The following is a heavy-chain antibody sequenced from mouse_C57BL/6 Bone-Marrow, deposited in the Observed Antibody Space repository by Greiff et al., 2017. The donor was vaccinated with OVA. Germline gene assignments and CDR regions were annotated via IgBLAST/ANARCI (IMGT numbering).Heavy chain of an antibody. CDR2: IYPGGGYT. CDR3: ARGGYGNYPAWFAY. CDR1: GYTFTNYW. J-gene: IGHJ3*01. Sequence: VQVVESGAELVRPGTSVKMSCKASGYTFTNYWIGWAKQRPGHGLEWIGDIYPGGGYTNYNEKFKGKATLTADKSSSTAYMQFSSLTSEDSAIYYCARGGYGNYPAWFAYWGQGTLVTVSA. V-gene: IGHV1-63*01. D-gene: IGHD2-10*02.